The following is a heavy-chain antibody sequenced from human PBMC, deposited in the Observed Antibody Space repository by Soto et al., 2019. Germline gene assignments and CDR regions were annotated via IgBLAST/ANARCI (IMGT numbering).Heavy chain of an antibody. J-gene: IGHJ4*02. V-gene: IGHV3-21*01. CDR1: GFTFSSYS. D-gene: IGHD5-12*01. CDR2: ISSSSSYI. CDR3: ERDIWGRYDKLDY. Sequence: GGSLRLSCAASGFTFSSYSMNWVRQAPGKGLEWVSSISSSSSYIYYADSVKGRFTISRDNAKNSLYLQMNSLRAEDTAVYYCERDIWGRYDKLDYWGQGTLVTVSS.